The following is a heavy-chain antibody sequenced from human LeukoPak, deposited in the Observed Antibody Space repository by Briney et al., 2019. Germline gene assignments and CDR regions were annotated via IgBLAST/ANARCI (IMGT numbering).Heavy chain of an antibody. CDR3: ARGQDIVVVPAAPGCFDP. V-gene: IGHV4-59*08. CDR1: GGSISSYY. Sequence: SETLSLTCTVSGGSISSYYWSWIRQPPGKGLEWIGYIYYSGSTNYNPSLKSRVTISVDTSKNQFSLKLSSVTAADTAVYYCARGQDIVVVPAAPGCFDPWGQGTLVTVSS. J-gene: IGHJ5*02. D-gene: IGHD2-2*01. CDR2: IYYSGST.